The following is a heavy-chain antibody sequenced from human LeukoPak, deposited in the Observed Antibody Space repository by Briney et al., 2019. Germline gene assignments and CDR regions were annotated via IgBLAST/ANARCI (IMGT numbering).Heavy chain of an antibody. CDR1: GGSISSSSYY. J-gene: IGHJ5*02. V-gene: IGHV4-39*07. CDR2: IYYSGST. D-gene: IGHD3-22*01. CDR3: ARIDPTDSSGYYDGDSGLCIDP. Sequence: SETLSLTCTVSGGSISSSSYYWGWIRQPPGKGLEWIGSIYYSGSTYYNPSLKSRVTISVDTSKNQFSLKLSSVTAADTAVYYCARIDPTDSSGYYDGDSGLCIDPWGQGTLVTVSS.